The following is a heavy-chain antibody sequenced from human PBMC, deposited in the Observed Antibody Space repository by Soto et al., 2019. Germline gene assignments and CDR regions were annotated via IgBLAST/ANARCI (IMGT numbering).Heavy chain of an antibody. J-gene: IGHJ6*02. CDR1: GFTFSSYG. D-gene: IGHD3-16*02. V-gene: IGHV3-33*01. Sequence: QVQLVESGGGVVQPGRSLRLSCAASGFTFSSYGMHWVRQAPGKGLEWVAVIWYDGSNKYYADSVKGRFTISRDNSKNTLYLQMNSLRAEDTAVYYCARDRDGGDDYVWGSYLNYYGMDVWGQGTTVTVSS. CDR3: ARDRDGGDDYVWGSYLNYYGMDV. CDR2: IWYDGSNK.